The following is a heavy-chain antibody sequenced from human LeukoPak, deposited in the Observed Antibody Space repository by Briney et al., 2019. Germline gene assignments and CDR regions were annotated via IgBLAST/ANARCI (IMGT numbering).Heavy chain of an antibody. V-gene: IGHV4-39*01. CDR3: ARAPTNTAMVDY. Sequence: SETPSLTCTVSGGSISSSSYYWGWIRQPPGKGLEWIGSIYYSGSTYYNPSLKSRVTISVDTSKNQFSLKLSSVTAADTAVYYCARAPTNTAMVDYWGQGTLVTVSS. J-gene: IGHJ4*02. D-gene: IGHD5-18*01. CDR1: GGSISSSSYY. CDR2: IYYSGST.